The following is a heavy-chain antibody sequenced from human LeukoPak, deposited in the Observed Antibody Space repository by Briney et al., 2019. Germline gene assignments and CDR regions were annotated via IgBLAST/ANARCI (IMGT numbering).Heavy chain of an antibody. D-gene: IGHD2-15*01. CDR3: ARVVVVAATEYYFDY. CDR2: IKQDGSEK. V-gene: IGHV3-7*01. CDR1: GFTFSSYW. Sequence: GSLRLSCAASGFTFSSYWMSWVRQAPGKGLEWVANIKQDGSEKYYVDSVKGRFTISRDNAKNSLYLQMNSLRAEDTAVYYCARVVVVAATEYYFDYWGQGTLVTVSS. J-gene: IGHJ4*02.